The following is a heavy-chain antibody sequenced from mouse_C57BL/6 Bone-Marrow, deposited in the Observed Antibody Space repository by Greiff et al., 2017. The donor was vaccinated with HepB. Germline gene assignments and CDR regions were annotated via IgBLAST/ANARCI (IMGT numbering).Heavy chain of an antibody. V-gene: IGHV14-2*01. D-gene: IGHD2-4*01. J-gene: IGHJ3*01. Sequence: EVQLQQSGAELVKPGASVKLSCTASGFNIKAYYMHWVTQRTEQGLEWIGRIDPDDGETKYAPKFQGKTTITADTSSNTAYLQLSSLTSEDTAVYYCARNYEYDAWLAYWGQGTLVTVSA. CDR2: IDPDDGET. CDR1: GFNIKAYY. CDR3: ARNYEYDAWLAY.